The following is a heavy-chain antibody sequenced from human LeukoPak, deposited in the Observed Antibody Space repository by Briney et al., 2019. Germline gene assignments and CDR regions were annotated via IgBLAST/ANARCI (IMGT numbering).Heavy chain of an antibody. V-gene: IGHV1-46*01. CDR3: ARDLGMATVDY. Sequence: GASVKVSCKASGGTFSSYAISWVRQAPGQGLEWMGIINPSGGSTSYAQKFQGRVTMTRDTSTSTVYMELSSLRSEDTAVYYCARDLGMATVDYWGQGTLVTVSS. D-gene: IGHD5-24*01. CDR2: INPSGGST. CDR1: GGTFSSYA. J-gene: IGHJ4*02.